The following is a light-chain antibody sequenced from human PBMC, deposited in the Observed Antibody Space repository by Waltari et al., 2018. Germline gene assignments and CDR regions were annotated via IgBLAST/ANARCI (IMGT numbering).Light chain of an antibody. CDR2: ATS. V-gene: IGKV1-39*01. J-gene: IGKJ4*02. CDR3: QQSYRTPPLT. CDR1: QSISGY. Sequence: DIQMTQSPSSLSASVGDRVPITCRASQSISGYLNWYQQKPGKAPKVLIYATSSLQSGVPSRFIGSGAGTDFTLTISSLQPEDFATYYCQQSYRTPPLTFGGGTKVEIK.